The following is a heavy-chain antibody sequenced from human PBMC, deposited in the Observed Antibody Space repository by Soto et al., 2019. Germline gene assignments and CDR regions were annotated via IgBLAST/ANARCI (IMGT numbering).Heavy chain of an antibody. Sequence: LXLSCAASGFTFSSYAMSWVRQAPGKGLEWVSAISGSGGSTYYADSVKGRFTISRDNSKNTLYLQMNSLRAEDTAVYYCAKDVLGLRRVSYWGQGTLVTVSS. CDR1: GFTFSSYA. CDR3: AKDVLGLRRVSY. J-gene: IGHJ4*02. V-gene: IGHV3-23*01. CDR2: ISGSGGST. D-gene: IGHD2-8*01.